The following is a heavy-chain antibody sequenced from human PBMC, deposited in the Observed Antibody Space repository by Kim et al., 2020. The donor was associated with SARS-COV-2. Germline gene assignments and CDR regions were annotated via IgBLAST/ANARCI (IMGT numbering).Heavy chain of an antibody. CDR1: GFTFSSCA. CDR2: ISYDGSNK. D-gene: IGHD3-10*01. V-gene: IGHV3-30-3*01. Sequence: GGSLRLSCAASGFTFSSCAIHWVRQAPGKGLEWVAVISYDGSNKNYAYSVKGRFTISIDNSKNTLYLQMNRLRAEDTALYYYASDPWSRLRGLTYSYYGMGVWGQGTTVTVSS. J-gene: IGHJ6*02. CDR3: ASDPWSRLRGLTYSYYGMGV.